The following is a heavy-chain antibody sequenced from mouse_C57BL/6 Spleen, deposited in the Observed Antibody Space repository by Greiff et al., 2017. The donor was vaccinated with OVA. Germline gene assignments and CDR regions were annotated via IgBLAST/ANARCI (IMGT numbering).Heavy chain of an antibody. CDR2: IDPNSGGT. V-gene: IGHV1-72*01. J-gene: IGHJ2*01. Sequence: QVQLQQSGAELVKPGASVKLSCKASGYTFTSYWMHWVKQRPGRGLEWIGRIDPNSGGTKYNEKFKSKAPLTVDKPSSTAYMQLSSLTSEDSAVYYCARPQLTGAGYYFDYWGQGTTLTVSS. CDR1: GYTFTSYW. CDR3: ARPQLTGAGYYFDY. D-gene: IGHD4-1*01.